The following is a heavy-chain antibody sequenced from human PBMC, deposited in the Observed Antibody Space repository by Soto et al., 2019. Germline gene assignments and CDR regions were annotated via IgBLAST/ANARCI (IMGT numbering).Heavy chain of an antibody. CDR1: GGTFSSYA. Sequence: ASVKVSCKASGGTFSSYAISWVRQAPGQGLEWMGGIIPIFGTANYAQKFQGRVTITADESTSTAYMELSSLRSEDTAVYYCATVDTIFGVVRSDYWGQGTLVTVSS. J-gene: IGHJ4*02. CDR2: IIPIFGTA. CDR3: ATVDTIFGVVRSDY. V-gene: IGHV1-69*13. D-gene: IGHD3-3*01.